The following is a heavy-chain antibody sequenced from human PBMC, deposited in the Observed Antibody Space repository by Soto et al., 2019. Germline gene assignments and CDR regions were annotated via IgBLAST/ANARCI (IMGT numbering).Heavy chain of an antibody. D-gene: IGHD4-17*01. CDR3: ARGTTIYGDHGLHY. CDR1: GYTFTSYD. Sequence: ASVKVSCKASGYTFTSYDINWVRQATGQGLEWMGWMNPNSGNTGYAQKFQGRVTMTRNTSISTAYMELSSLRSEDTAVYYCARGTTIYGDHGLHYWGQGTLVTVSS. V-gene: IGHV1-8*01. CDR2: MNPNSGNT. J-gene: IGHJ4*02.